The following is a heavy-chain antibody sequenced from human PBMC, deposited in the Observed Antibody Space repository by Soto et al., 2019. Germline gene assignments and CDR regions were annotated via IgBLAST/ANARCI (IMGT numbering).Heavy chain of an antibody. CDR3: ARNTLGYSSSWAPFDP. V-gene: IGHV1-69*13. CDR1: GGTFSSYA. J-gene: IGHJ5*02. CDR2: IIPIFGTA. Sequence: ASVKVSCKASGGTFSSYAISWVRQAPGQGLERMGGIIPIFGTANYAQKFQGRVTITADESTSTAYMELSSLRSEDTAVYYCARNTLGYSSSWAPFDPWGQGTLVTVSS. D-gene: IGHD6-13*01.